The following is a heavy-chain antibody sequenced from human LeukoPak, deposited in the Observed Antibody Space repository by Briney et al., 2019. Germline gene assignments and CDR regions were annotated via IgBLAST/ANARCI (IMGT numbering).Heavy chain of an antibody. J-gene: IGHJ4*02. D-gene: IGHD3-22*01. CDR1: GGSTSSYY. V-gene: IGHV4-59*01. CDR3: ARGLDDSSGFDY. Sequence: PSETLSLTCTVSGGSTSSYYWSWIRQPPGKGLEWIGYIYYSGSTNYNPSLKSRVTISVDTSKNQFSLKLSSVTAADTAVYYCARGLDDSSGFDYWGQGTLVTVSS. CDR2: IYYSGST.